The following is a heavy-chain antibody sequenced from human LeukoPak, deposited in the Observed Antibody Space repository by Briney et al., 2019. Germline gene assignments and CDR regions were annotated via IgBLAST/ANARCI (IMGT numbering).Heavy chain of an antibody. CDR2: IYYSGST. V-gene: IGHV4-59*01. J-gene: IGHJ6*02. Sequence: SETLSLTCTVSAGSISSYYWTWIRQPPGKGLEWIGYIYYSGSTNYNPSLKSRVTISVDTSKNQFSLKLSSVTAADTAVYYCARGGPFWYVWGQGTTVTVSS. CDR1: AGSISSYY. CDR3: ARGGPFWYV. D-gene: IGHD3-3*01.